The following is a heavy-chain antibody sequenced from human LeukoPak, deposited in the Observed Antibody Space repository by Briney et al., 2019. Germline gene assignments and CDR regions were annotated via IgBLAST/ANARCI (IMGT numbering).Heavy chain of an antibody. V-gene: IGHV3-21*01. CDR2: ISSSSSYI. CDR1: GFTFSSYS. CDR3: ARSIDPSIAVHGGLNYYYYYMDV. J-gene: IGHJ6*03. D-gene: IGHD6-6*01. Sequence: GGSLRLSCAASGFTFSSYSMNWVRQAPGKGLEWVSSISSSSSYIYYADSVKGRFTISRDNAKNSLYLQMNSLRAEDTAVYYCARSIDPSIAVHGGLNYYYYYMDVWGKGTTVTVSS.